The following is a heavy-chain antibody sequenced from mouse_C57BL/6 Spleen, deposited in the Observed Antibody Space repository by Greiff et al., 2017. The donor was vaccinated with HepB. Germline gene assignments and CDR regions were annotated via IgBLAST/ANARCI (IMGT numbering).Heavy chain of an antibody. D-gene: IGHD1-1*01. CDR2: ISGGGGNT. J-gene: IGHJ3*01. V-gene: IGHV5-9*01. Sequence: EVKLVESGGGLVKPGGSLKLSCAASGFTFSSYTMSWVRQTPEKRLEWVATISGGGGNTYYPDSVKGRFTISRDNAKNTLYLQMSSLRSEDTALYYCARGGDYGSSFFAYWGQGTLVTVSA. CDR3: ARGGDYGSSFFAY. CDR1: GFTFSSYT.